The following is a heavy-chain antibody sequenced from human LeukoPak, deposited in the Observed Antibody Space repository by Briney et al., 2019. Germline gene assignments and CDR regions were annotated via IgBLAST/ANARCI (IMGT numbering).Heavy chain of an antibody. V-gene: IGHV4-59*01. CDR1: GGSISSYY. CDR3: AASLDTAMDY. J-gene: IGHJ4*02. Sequence: SETLSLTCTVSGGSISSYYWSWIRQPPGKGLEWIGYTYYSGSTNYNPSLKSRVTISVDTSKNQFSLKLSSVTAADTAVYYCAASLDTAMDYWGQGTLVTVSS. D-gene: IGHD5-18*01. CDR2: TYYSGST.